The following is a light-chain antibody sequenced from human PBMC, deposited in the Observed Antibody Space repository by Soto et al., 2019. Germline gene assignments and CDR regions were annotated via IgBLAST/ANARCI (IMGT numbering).Light chain of an antibody. CDR3: QQYNSYWT. Sequence: DIQRSMSLVTLSASVRDRVAITCRASQSISSWLAWYQQKPGKAPKLLIYDASSLESGVPSRFSGSGSGTEFTLTISSLQPDDFATYYCQQYNSYWTFGQGTKV. V-gene: IGKV1-5*01. CDR2: DAS. CDR1: QSISSW. J-gene: IGKJ1*01.